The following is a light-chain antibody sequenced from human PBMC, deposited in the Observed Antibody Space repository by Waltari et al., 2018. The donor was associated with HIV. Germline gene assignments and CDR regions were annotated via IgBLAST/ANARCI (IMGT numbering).Light chain of an antibody. CDR2: GAS. J-gene: IGKJ2*01. V-gene: IGKV1-39*01. CDR3: QQSYGTPRT. Sequence: DIQMTQYPSSLSACVGDRVTITCRASQTINRYLNWYQQKPGRAPQVLIHGASTLHRGAPSRFSGSGSETDFTLTITSLKVEDSATYFCQQSYGTPRTFGPGTHLEI. CDR1: QTINRY.